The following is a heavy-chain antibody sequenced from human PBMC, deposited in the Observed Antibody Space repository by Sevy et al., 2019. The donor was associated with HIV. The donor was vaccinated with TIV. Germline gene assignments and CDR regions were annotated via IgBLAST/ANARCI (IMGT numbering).Heavy chain of an antibody. V-gene: IGHV3-23*01. CDR3: AKEWTLLSDWYGEFDY. Sequence: GGSLRLSCAASGFTFTNYGMHWVRQAPGKGLEWVSGISNSGANTYYADSVRDRFTVSRDNSKNTVYLQLNSLRAEDTAIYYSAKEWTLLSDWYGEFDYWGQGTLVTVSS. CDR2: ISNSGANT. CDR1: GFTFTNYG. D-gene: IGHD6-19*01. J-gene: IGHJ4*02.